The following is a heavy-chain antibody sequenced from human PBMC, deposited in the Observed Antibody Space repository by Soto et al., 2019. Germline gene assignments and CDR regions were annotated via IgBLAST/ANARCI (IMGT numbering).Heavy chain of an antibody. D-gene: IGHD3-3*01. J-gene: IGHJ6*03. CDR2: IYSGGST. CDR3: AKDGGFWSGYYDNSSYYYMDV. CDR1: GFTVSSNY. Sequence: GGSLRLSCAASGFTVSSNYMSWVRQAPGKGLEWVSVIYSGGSTYYADSVKGRFTISRDNSKNTLYLQMNSLRAEDTAVYYCAKDGGFWSGYYDNSSYYYMDVWGKGTTVTVSS. V-gene: IGHV3-53*01.